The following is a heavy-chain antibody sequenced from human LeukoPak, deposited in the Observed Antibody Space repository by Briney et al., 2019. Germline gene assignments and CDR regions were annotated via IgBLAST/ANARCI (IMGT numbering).Heavy chain of an antibody. CDR2: IYSGGST. V-gene: IGHV3-53*01. D-gene: IGHD3-10*01. CDR1: EFIVSINY. Sequence: GGSLRLSCAASEFIVSINYMTWVRQAPGKGLESVSVIYSGGSTYYADSVRGRFTISRDNSKNTLYLQMNSLRVEDTAVYYCARVGGHWGQGTLVTVSS. J-gene: IGHJ4*02. CDR3: ARVGGH.